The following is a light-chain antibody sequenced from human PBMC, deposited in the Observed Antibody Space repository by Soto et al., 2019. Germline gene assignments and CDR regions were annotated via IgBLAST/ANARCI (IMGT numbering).Light chain of an antibody. CDR3: AAWDDSLSGRVL. CDR1: SSNIGSNY. V-gene: IGLV1-47*01. CDR2: RNN. Sequence: QSVLTQPPSASGTPGQRVTISCSGSSSNIGSNYVYWYQQQFPGTAPRLLIYRNNQRPSGVPDRFSGSKSGTSASLAISGLRSEDEGDYYCAAWDDSLSGRVLFGGGTKLTVL. J-gene: IGLJ2*01.